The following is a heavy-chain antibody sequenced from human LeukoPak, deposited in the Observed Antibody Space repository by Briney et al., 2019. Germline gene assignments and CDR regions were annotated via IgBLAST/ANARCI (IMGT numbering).Heavy chain of an antibody. CDR2: MSSDGRNK. CDR3: AKDLGDFRGGVFDI. D-gene: IGHD3-3*01. V-gene: IGHV3-30*18. CDR1: GFTFSTYG. Sequence: GGSLRLSCAASGFTFSTYGMHWVRQAPGKGLEWVAVMSSDGRNKYYADSVKGRFTISRDNSKNTLYLQMNSLRAEDTAVYYCAKDLGDFRGGVFDIWGQGTMVTVSS. J-gene: IGHJ3*02.